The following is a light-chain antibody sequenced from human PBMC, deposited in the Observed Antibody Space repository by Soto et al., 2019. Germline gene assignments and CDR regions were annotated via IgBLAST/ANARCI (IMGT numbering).Light chain of an antibody. CDR3: QSYDSSLSGSEV. V-gene: IGLV1-40*01. J-gene: IGLJ3*02. Sequence: QSVLTQPPSVSGAPGQRVTISCTGSYSNIGAGYEVHWYQQIPGTAPKLLISGHNNRPSGVPDRFFGSKSGTSASLTIIGLQAEDEADYYCQSYDSSLSGSEVFGGGTQLTVL. CDR2: GHN. CDR1: YSNIGAGYE.